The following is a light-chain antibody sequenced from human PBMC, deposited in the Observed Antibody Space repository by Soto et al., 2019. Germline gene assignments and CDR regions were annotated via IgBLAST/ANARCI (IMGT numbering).Light chain of an antibody. Sequence: DIQVTQSPSSLSASVGDRVTITCRASQGISTYLTWYQHKPGKAPTLLISAASTLQSGVPSRFSGSGSGTEFTLTINSLQPEDFATYYCQQSYTFPWTFGQGTKVEMK. V-gene: IGKV1D-12*01. CDR1: QGISTY. J-gene: IGKJ1*01. CDR2: AAS. CDR3: QQSYTFPWT.